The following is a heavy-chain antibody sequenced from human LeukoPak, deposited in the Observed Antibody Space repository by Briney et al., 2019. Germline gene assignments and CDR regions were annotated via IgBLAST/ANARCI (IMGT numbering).Heavy chain of an antibody. CDR2: ISSSGSTI. J-gene: IGHJ4*02. CDR3: ARVPPYYDSSGTPFDY. Sequence: GGSLRLSCAASGFTFSSYEMNWVRQAPGKGLEWVSYISSSGSTIYYVDSVKGRFTISRDNAKNSLYLQMNSLRAEDTAVYYCARVPPYYDSSGTPFDYWGQGTLVTVSS. D-gene: IGHD3-22*01. CDR1: GFTFSSYE. V-gene: IGHV3-48*03.